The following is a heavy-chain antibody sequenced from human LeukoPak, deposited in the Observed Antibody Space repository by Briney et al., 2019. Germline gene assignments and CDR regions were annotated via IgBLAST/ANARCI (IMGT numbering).Heavy chain of an antibody. CDR2: ISAYNGNT. CDR1: GYTFTSYG. D-gene: IGHD2-2*01. CDR3: AREELGYCSSTSCPPYYYYGMDV. Sequence: GASVKVSCKASGYTFTSYGISWVRQAPGQGLEWMGWISAYNGNTNYAQKLQGRVTMTTDTSTSTAYMELRSLRSDDTAVYYCAREELGYCSSTSCPPYYYYGMDVWGQGTTVTVSS. J-gene: IGHJ6*02. V-gene: IGHV1-18*01.